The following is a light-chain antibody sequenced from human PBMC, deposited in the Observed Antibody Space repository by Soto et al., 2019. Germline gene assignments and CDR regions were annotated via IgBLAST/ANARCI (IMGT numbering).Light chain of an antibody. CDR1: SSNIGAGYD. J-gene: IGLJ2*01. CDR2: VNT. Sequence: QSVLTQPPSVSGAPGQRVTISCTGSSSNIGAGYDVHWYQQLPGTAPKLLIYVNTNRPSGVPDRFSASKSGTSASLAITGLQAEDEANYYCQSYDTTLSAVVFGGGTQLTVL. V-gene: IGLV1-40*01. CDR3: QSYDTTLSAVV.